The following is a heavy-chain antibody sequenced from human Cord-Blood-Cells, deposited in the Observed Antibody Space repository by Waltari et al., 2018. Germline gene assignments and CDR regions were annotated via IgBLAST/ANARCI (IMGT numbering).Heavy chain of an antibody. CDR3: AGAGAYCGGDCYDAFDI. J-gene: IGHJ3*02. V-gene: IGHV3-72*01. Sequence: EVQLVESGGGLVQPGGSLRLSCAASGFTFSDHYMDWVRQAPGKGLEWVGRTRNKANSYTTGYAASVKGRFTISRDDSKNSLYLQMNSLKTEDTAVYYCAGAGAYCGGDCYDAFDIWGQGTMVTVSS. D-gene: IGHD2-21*01. CDR2: TRNKANSYTT. CDR1: GFTFSDHY.